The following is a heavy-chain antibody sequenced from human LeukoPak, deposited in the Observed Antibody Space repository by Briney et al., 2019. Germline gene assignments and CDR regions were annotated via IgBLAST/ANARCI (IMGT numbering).Heavy chain of an antibody. CDR3: GRGTYCSGGSCYSFDY. V-gene: IGHV1-2*02. Sequence: GASVKVSCTASGYTFTGYYMHWVRQAPGQGLEWMGWFNPNSGDTNYAQKFQGRVTMTRDTSISTAYMELGRLTSDDTAVYYCGRGTYCSGGSCYSFDYWGQGTLVTVSS. J-gene: IGHJ4*02. D-gene: IGHD2-15*01. CDR2: FNPNSGDT. CDR1: GYTFTGYY.